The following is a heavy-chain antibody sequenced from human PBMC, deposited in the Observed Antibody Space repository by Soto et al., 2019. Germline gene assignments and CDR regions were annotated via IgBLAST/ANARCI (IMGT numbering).Heavy chain of an antibody. CDR2: TDYSGNT. J-gene: IGHJ4*02. Sequence: QVQLQESGPGLVRPSETLSLTCTVSSDSISSYYWIWIRQSPGKGLEWIGYTDYSGNTNYNPSLKSRVTISGDTSKNQFSLRLSSVTAADTAVYYCARAVGDPLSYLDVWGQGTLVTVSS. CDR1: SDSISSYY. CDR3: ARAVGDPLSYLDV. D-gene: IGHD6-19*01. V-gene: IGHV4-59*08.